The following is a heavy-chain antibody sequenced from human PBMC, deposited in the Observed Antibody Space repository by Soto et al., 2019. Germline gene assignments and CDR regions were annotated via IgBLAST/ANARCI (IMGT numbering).Heavy chain of an antibody. CDR2: ISYDGSNK. CDR3: AKASEGIVLVPSPDP. D-gene: IGHD2-2*01. V-gene: IGHV3-30*18. CDR1: GFTFSSYG. Sequence: QVQLVESGGGVVQPGRSLRLSCAASGFTFSSYGMHWVRQAPGKGLEWVAVISYDGSNKYYADSVKGRFTISRDNSKNTLYLQMNSLRAEDTAVYYCAKASEGIVLVPSPDPWGQGTLVTVSS. J-gene: IGHJ5*02.